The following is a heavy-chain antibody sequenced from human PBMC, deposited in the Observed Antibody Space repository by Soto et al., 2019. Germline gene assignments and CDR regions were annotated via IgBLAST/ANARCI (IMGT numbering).Heavy chain of an antibody. CDR1: GYTFTNNA. D-gene: IGHD3-16*02. Sequence: QVQLVQSGAEVKKPGASVKVSCKASGYTFTNNAIHWVRQDPGQRLEWLGWLNAGNSNREYSQKFQGRIIMTKDTSASTAYMELSSLRTEDTAVYYCARGYDFVWGSYSSDAFDIWGQGTMVTVSS. CDR3: ARGYDFVWGSYSSDAFDI. CDR2: LNAGNSNR. J-gene: IGHJ3*02. V-gene: IGHV1-3*01.